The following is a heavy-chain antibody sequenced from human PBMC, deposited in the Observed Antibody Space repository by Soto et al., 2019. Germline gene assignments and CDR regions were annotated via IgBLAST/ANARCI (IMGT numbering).Heavy chain of an antibody. CDR3: VKDRSDTWSFDY. J-gene: IGHJ4*02. V-gene: IGHV3-30*18. D-gene: IGHD2-8*02. CDR1: GFACISCA. CDR2: VTHDGSLY. Sequence: GGSLRLSCVSSGFACISCAMHWVRQVPGKGLEWLAVVTHDGSLYPYADSVKGRFSISRDNSRKTLYLQMNSLRPEDTAVYYCVKDRSDTWSFDYWGQGTLVTVSS.